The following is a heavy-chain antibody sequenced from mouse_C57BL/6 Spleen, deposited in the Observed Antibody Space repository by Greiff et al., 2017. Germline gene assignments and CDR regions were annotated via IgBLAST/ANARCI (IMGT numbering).Heavy chain of an antibody. CDR1: GFTFSSYA. CDR2: ISDGGSYT. D-gene: IGHD1-3*01. V-gene: IGHV5-4*01. J-gene: IGHJ3*01. Sequence: EVKLEESGGGLVKPGGSLKLSCAASGFTFSSYAMSWVRQTPEKRLEWVATISDGGSYTYYPDNLKGRFTISRDNPKNNLYLQMSHLKSEDTAIYYCAGEGKGFAYWGQGTLVTVSA. CDR3: AGEGKGFAY.